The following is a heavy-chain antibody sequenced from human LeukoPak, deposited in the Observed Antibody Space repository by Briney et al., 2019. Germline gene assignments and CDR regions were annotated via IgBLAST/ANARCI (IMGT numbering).Heavy chain of an antibody. CDR2: IYASGGT. CDR1: GDSISSYY. D-gene: IGHD6-6*01. Sequence: KASETLSLTCTVSGDSISSYYWSWIRHPPGKGLEWIGYIYASGGTNYIPSLKGRVTISIDTSKNQFSLKLSSVAAADSAVYYCARLTRLSTSPDRYYLDYWGQGTLVTVSS. CDR3: ARLTRLSTSPDRYYLDY. V-gene: IGHV4-4*09. J-gene: IGHJ4*02.